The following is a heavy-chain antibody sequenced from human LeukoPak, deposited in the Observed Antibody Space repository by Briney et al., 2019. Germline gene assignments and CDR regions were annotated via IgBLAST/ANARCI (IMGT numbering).Heavy chain of an antibody. D-gene: IGHD6-19*01. J-gene: IGHJ3*02. CDR2: IWYDGSNK. CDR3: ARGLAVAAYDAFDI. Sequence: GGSLRLSCAASGFIFSSYGMHWVRQAPGKGLEWVAVIWYDGSNKYYADSVKGRFTISRDNSKNTLYLQMNSLRAEDTAVYYCARGLAVAAYDAFDIWGQGTMVTVSS. V-gene: IGHV3-33*08. CDR1: GFIFSSYG.